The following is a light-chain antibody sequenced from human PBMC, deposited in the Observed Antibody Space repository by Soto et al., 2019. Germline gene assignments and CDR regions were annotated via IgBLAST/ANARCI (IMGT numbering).Light chain of an antibody. CDR1: QSISSY. CDR2: AAS. CDR3: QQSYSTLRT. V-gene: IGKV1-39*01. Sequence: DIQMTQSPSSLSASVGDRVTITCRASQSISSYLNWYQQKPGKAPKLLIYAASSLQSGGPSRFSGSGSGTDFTLTISSLQPEDFVTYYCQQSYSTLRTFGQGTQVEIK. J-gene: IGKJ1*01.